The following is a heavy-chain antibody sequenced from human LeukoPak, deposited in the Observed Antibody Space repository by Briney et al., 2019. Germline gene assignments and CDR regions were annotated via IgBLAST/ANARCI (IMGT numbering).Heavy chain of an antibody. CDR1: GFTFSSYA. J-gene: IGHJ6*02. Sequence: GRSLRLSCAASGFTFSSYAMHWVRQAPGKGLEWVAVISYDGSNKYYADSVKGRFTITRDNSKNTLYLQMNSLRAEDTAVYYCARDTLIVVVPAGYYYYGMDVWGQGTMVTVSS. D-gene: IGHD2-2*01. CDR3: ARDTLIVVVPAGYYYYGMDV. V-gene: IGHV3-30-3*01. CDR2: ISYDGSNK.